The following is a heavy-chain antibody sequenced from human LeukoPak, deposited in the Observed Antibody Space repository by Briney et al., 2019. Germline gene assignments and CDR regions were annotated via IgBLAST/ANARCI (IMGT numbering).Heavy chain of an antibody. J-gene: IGHJ4*02. CDR2: IYHSGST. V-gene: IGHV4-38-2*02. Sequence: PSETLSLTCTVSGYSISSGYYWGWIRQPPGKGLEWIGEIYHSGSTNYNPSLKSRVTISVDKSKNQFPLKLSSVTAADTAVYYCARASYDLHFDYWGQGTLVTVSS. D-gene: IGHD5-12*01. CDR3: ARASYDLHFDY. CDR1: GYSISSGYY.